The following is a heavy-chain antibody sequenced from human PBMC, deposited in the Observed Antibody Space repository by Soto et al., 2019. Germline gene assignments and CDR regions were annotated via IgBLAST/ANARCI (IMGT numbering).Heavy chain of an antibody. Sequence: PGGSLRLSCAASGFTFSSYEMNWVRQAPGKGLEWVSYISSSGSTIYYADSVKGRFTISRDNAKNSLYLQMNSLRAEDTAVYYCARAPYSSSWYGFDYWGQGTLVTVSS. CDR1: GFTFSSYE. J-gene: IGHJ4*02. CDR3: ARAPYSSSWYGFDY. CDR2: ISSSGSTI. V-gene: IGHV3-48*03. D-gene: IGHD6-13*01.